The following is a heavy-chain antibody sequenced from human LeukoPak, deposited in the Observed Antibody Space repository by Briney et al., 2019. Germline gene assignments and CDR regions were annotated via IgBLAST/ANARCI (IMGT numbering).Heavy chain of an antibody. J-gene: IGHJ4*02. CDR2: IKWNGGST. V-gene: IGHV3-20*01. Sequence: GGSLRLSCAASGFTFDDYGMSWVRQAPGKGLEWVSGIKWNGGSTSYADSVKGRFTISRDNAKNSLYLQMNSLRAEDTALYHCARTSRYYDSSGYYHYYFDYWGQGTLVTVSS. D-gene: IGHD3-22*01. CDR1: GFTFDDYG. CDR3: ARTSRYYDSSGYYHYYFDY.